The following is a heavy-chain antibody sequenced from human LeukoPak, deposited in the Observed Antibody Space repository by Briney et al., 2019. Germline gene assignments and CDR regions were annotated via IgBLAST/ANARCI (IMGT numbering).Heavy chain of an antibody. V-gene: IGHV1-69*04. D-gene: IGHD1-14*01. CDR2: IYPMLGVD. J-gene: IGHJ4*02. CDR3: AREGSGTSSPMAY. CDR1: GGSFSTYA. Sequence: ASVKVSCEASGGSFSTYAVSWVRHAPGQGLEWMGRIYPMLGVDNYAQRFQGRVTITTDKSTGTAYMELNSLTSEDTAVYYCAREGSGTSSPMAYWGQGTLVTVSS.